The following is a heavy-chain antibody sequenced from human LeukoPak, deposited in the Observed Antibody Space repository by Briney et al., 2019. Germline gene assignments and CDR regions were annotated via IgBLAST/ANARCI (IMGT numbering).Heavy chain of an antibody. CDR2: IYHSGSS. Sequence: PSETLSLTCAVSGYSMTSGYYGGWIRQPPGKGMEWIGSIYHSGSSYYNPSLKTRVTISVDTSKNQFSLKLSSVTAADTAVYYCARLYLRDHCSSTSCYGLYFDYWGQGTLVTVSS. CDR1: GYSMTSGYY. J-gene: IGHJ4*02. D-gene: IGHD2-2*01. V-gene: IGHV4-38-2*01. CDR3: ARLYLRDHCSSTSCYGLYFDY.